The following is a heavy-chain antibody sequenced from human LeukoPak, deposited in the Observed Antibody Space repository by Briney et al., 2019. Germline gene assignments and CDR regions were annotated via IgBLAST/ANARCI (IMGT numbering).Heavy chain of an antibody. D-gene: IGHD3-22*01. Sequence: ASVKVSCKASGYTFTGYYMHWVRQAPGQGLEWMGWINPNSGGTNYAQKFQGRVTMTRDTSISTAYMELSRLRSDDTAVYYCARDRHYYDSSGQFDYWGQGTLATVSS. CDR1: GYTFTGYY. V-gene: IGHV1-2*02. CDR3: ARDRHYYDSSGQFDY. CDR2: INPNSGGT. J-gene: IGHJ4*02.